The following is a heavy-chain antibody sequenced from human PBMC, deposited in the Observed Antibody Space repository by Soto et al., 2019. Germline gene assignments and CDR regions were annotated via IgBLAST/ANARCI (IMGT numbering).Heavy chain of an antibody. CDR3: ARESLYGSGSFFDY. CDR2: IKQDGSEK. Sequence: PGGSLRLSCAASGFTFSSYWMSWVRQAPGKGLEWVANIKQDGSEKYYVDSVKGRFTISRDNAKNSLYLQMNSLRAEDTAVYYCARESLYGSGSFFDYWGQGTLVTVSS. CDR1: GFTFSSYW. J-gene: IGHJ4*02. D-gene: IGHD3-10*01. V-gene: IGHV3-7*01.